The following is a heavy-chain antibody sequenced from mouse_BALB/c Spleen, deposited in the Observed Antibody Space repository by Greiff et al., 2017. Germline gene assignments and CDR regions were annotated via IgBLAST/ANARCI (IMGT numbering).Heavy chain of an antibody. J-gene: IGHJ4*01. CDR2: IYPGGGYT. D-gene: IGHD2-4*01. V-gene: IGHV1-63*02. CDR3: ARDDYELYAMDY. CDR1: GYTFTNYW. Sequence: VQLQQSGAELVRPGTSVKISCKASGYTFTNYWLGWVKQRPGHGLEWIGDIYPGGGYTNYNEKFKGKATLTADTSSSTAYMQLSSLTSEDSAVYFCARDDYELYAMDYWGQGTSVTVSS.